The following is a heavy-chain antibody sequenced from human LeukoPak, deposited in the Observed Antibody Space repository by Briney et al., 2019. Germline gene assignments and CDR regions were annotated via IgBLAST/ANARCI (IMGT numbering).Heavy chain of an antibody. J-gene: IGHJ4*02. Sequence: SETLSLTCAVYGGSFSGYYWTWIRQPPGAGLEWIGEINHSGSTNYSPSLKSRVTISVDTSKNQFSLRLTSVTAADTAVYYCARAGWFGEFYGPLDYWGQGSLVTVSS. V-gene: IGHV4-34*01. CDR1: GGSFSGYY. CDR3: ARAGWFGEFYGPLDY. D-gene: IGHD3-10*01. CDR2: INHSGST.